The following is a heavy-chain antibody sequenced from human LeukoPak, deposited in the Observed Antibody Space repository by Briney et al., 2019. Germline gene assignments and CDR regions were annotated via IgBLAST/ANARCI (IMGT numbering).Heavy chain of an antibody. V-gene: IGHV3-23*01. CDR3: ASGVPAATDNPTREFGPSATDFDY. D-gene: IGHD2-2*01. CDR2: ISGTTGNT. J-gene: IGHJ4*02. CDR1: GFNFANHA. Sequence: PGGSLRLSCAASGFNFANHAMSWVRQAPGKGLEWVSSISGTTGNTYYADSVKGRLTISRDNSKNTLYLQMNSLRAEDTAVYYCASGVPAATDNPTREFGPSATDFDYWGQGTLVTVSS.